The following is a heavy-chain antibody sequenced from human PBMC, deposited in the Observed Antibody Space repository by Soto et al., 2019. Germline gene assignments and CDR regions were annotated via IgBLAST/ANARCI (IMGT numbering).Heavy chain of an antibody. CDR3: ARCPFFVVPAAISRKDLPSRYFDY. J-gene: IGHJ4*02. Sequence: SETLSLTCAVYGGSFRGYYWSWIRQPPGKGLEWIGEINHSGSTNYNPSLKSRVTISVETSKNQFSLKLSSVTAADTAVYYCARCPFFVVPAAISRKDLPSRYFDYWGQGTLVTVSS. CDR2: INHSGST. CDR1: GGSFRGYY. V-gene: IGHV4-34*01. D-gene: IGHD2-2*01.